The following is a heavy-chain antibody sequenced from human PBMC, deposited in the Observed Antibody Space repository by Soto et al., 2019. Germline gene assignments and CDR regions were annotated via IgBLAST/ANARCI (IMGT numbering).Heavy chain of an antibody. D-gene: IGHD6-19*01. V-gene: IGHV3-30-3*01. CDR2: ISYDGSNK. CDR3: ARAPRIAVAGTAEYFQH. Sequence: PGGSLRLSCAASGFTFSSYAMHWVRQAPGKGLEWVAVISYDGSNKYYADSVKGRFTISRDNSKNTLYLQMNSLRAEDTAVYYCARAPRIAVAGTAEYFQHWGQGTLVTVS. J-gene: IGHJ1*01. CDR1: GFTFSSYA.